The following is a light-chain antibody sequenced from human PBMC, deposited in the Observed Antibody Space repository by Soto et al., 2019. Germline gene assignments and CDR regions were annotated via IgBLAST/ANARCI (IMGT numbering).Light chain of an antibody. CDR3: QQCGSSPPIT. J-gene: IGKJ5*01. Sequence: EIVLTQSPGTLSLSPGERATLSCRASQSVSSSYLAWYQQKPGQAPRLLIYGASSRATGIPDRFSGSGSGTDFTLTISRLEPEDFAVYYCQQCGSSPPITFGPGTRLEIK. CDR2: GAS. CDR1: QSVSSSY. V-gene: IGKV3-20*01.